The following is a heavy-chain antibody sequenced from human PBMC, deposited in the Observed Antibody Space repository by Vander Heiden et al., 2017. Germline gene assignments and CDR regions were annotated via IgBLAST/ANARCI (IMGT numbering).Heavy chain of an antibody. CDR1: GGSFSGYY. J-gene: IGHJ6*02. CDR2: INHSGST. CDR3: ARISPLGWSRYYYYYYGMDV. D-gene: IGHD6-19*01. Sequence: QVQLQQWGEGLFTPSETLSLTCAGYGGSFSGYYWSWIRQPPGKGLEWIGEINHSGSTNYNPSLKSRVTISVDTSKNQFSLKLSSVTAADTAVYYCARISPLGWSRYYYYYYGMDVWGQGTTVTVSS. V-gene: IGHV4-34*01.